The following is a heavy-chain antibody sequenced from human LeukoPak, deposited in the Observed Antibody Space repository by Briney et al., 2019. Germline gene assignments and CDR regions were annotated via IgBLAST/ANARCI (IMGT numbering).Heavy chain of an antibody. CDR1: GGSISSGDYY. CDR3: ARIAAGDCTSTACWPRWFDP. Sequence: SQTLSLTCTVSGGSISSGDYYWSWIRQPPGKGLECIADIHNSGITSYNTSLKSRVTISVDKSKNQFSLKLNSVTAADTGVYYCARIAAGDCTSTACWPRWFDPWGQGTLVTVSS. D-gene: IGHD2-2*03. J-gene: IGHJ5*02. CDR2: IHNSGIT. V-gene: IGHV4-30-4*01.